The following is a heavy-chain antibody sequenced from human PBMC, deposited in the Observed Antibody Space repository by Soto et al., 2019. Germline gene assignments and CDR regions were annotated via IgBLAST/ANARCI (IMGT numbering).Heavy chain of an antibody. CDR3: AKDYYDTPDY. D-gene: IGHD3-22*01. CDR1: GFTFSSYG. Sequence: PVGSLRLSCAASGFTFSSYGMHWVRQAPGKGLEWVAVISYDGSNKYYADSVKGRFTISRDNSKNTLYLQMNSLRAEDTAVYYCAKDYYDTPDYWGQGTLVTVSS. J-gene: IGHJ4*02. CDR2: ISYDGSNK. V-gene: IGHV3-30*18.